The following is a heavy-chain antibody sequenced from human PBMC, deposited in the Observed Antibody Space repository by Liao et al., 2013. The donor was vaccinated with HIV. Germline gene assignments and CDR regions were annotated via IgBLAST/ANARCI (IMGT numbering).Heavy chain of an antibody. CDR3: ARDGSTVTTSQRDLDY. V-gene: IGHV4-34*10. CDR2: ISHDGTT. J-gene: IGHJ4*02. Sequence: QVQLQESGPGLVKPSETLSLTCSVSGGSISSYFWSWIRQPPGKGLEWIGEISHDGTTTYNPSLKSRLTISVDTSRNQFSLQLTSVTAADTAVYYCARDGSTVTTSQRDLDYWGQGTLVTVS. CDR1: GGSISSYF. D-gene: IGHD4-11*01.